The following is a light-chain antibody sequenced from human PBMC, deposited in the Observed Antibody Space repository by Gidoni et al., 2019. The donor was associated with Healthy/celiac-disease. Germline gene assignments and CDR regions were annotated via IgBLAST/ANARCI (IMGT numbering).Light chain of an antibody. V-gene: IGKV3-20*01. CDR3: QQYGSSPWT. Sequence: EIALKQSPGTLSLSPGERATLSCRASQSVSSSYLAWYQQKPGQAPRLLIYGASSRATGIPDRFSGSGSGTDFTLTISRLEPEDFAVYYCQQYGSSPWTFGQGTKVEIK. CDR2: GAS. J-gene: IGKJ1*01. CDR1: QSVSSSY.